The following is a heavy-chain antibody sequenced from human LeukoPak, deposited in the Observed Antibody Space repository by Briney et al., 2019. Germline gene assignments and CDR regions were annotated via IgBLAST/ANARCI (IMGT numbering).Heavy chain of an antibody. CDR2: IYPGDSDT. Sequence: GESLKISCRGSGYSFSSDWNGWVRQVPGKGLEWMGVIYPGDSDTRYSPSFQGQVTISADKSISTAYLQWGSLKASDSAMYYCARMPYSYDSTGPIDYWGQGTLVTVSS. CDR1: GYSFSSDW. J-gene: IGHJ4*02. V-gene: IGHV5-51*01. CDR3: ARMPYSYDSTGPIDY. D-gene: IGHD3-22*01.